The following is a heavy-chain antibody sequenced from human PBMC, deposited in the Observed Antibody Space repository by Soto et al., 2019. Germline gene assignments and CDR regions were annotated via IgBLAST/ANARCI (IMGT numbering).Heavy chain of an antibody. V-gene: IGHV3-48*03. J-gene: IGHJ4*02. D-gene: IGHD1-26*01. CDR1: GFTFSSHE. CDR2: ISSSGGTI. Sequence: PGGSLRLSCAASGFTFSSHEMNWVRQAPGKGLEWVSYISSSGGTIYYADSVKGRFTISRDNAKNSLYLQMNSLRAEETAVYYCARGGRYFSYWGQGTLVTVSS. CDR3: ARGGRYFSY.